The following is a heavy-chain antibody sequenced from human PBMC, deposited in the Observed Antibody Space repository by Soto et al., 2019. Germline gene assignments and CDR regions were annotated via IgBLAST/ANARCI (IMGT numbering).Heavy chain of an antibody. CDR3: ARDRWDIVVVVAATYGMDV. Sequence: GGSLRLSCAASGFTFSSYAMHWVRQAPGKGLEWVAVISYDGSNKYYADSVKGRYTISRDNSKNTLYLQMNSLRAEDTAVYYCARDRWDIVVVVAATYGMDVWGQGTTVTVSS. CDR2: ISYDGSNK. D-gene: IGHD2-15*01. V-gene: IGHV3-30-3*01. J-gene: IGHJ6*02. CDR1: GFTFSSYA.